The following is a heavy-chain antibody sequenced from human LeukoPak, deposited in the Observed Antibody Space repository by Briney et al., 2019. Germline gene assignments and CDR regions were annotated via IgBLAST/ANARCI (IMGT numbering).Heavy chain of an antibody. D-gene: IGHD4-11*01. CDR1: GGSISGGGYY. Sequence: SENLSLTCTVSGGSISGGGYYWSWIRQHPGKGLEWIGYIYYSGSTYYNPSLKSRVTISVDTSKNQFSLKLSSVTAADTAVYYCARGFYSNYIMDVWGKGTTVTVSS. CDR2: IYYSGST. V-gene: IGHV4-31*03. CDR3: ARGFYSNYIMDV. J-gene: IGHJ6*04.